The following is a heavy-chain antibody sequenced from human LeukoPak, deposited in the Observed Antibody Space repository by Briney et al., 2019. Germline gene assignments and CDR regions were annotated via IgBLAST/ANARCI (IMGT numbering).Heavy chain of an antibody. J-gene: IGHJ5*02. Sequence: ASVKVFCKASGYTFTGYYMHWVRQAPGQGLEWMGWINPNSGGTNYAQKFQGRVTMTRDTSISTAYMELSRLRSDDTAVYYCARDIGEDCSSTSCYPWGQGTLVTVSS. CDR1: GYTFTGYY. D-gene: IGHD2-2*01. CDR2: INPNSGGT. V-gene: IGHV1-2*02. CDR3: ARDIGEDCSSTSCYP.